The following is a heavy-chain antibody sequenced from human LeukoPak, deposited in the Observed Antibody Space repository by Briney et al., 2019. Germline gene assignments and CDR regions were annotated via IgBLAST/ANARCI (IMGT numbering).Heavy chain of an antibody. J-gene: IGHJ3*02. CDR3: ASHVLLWFGESAFDI. CDR2: IYYSGST. Sequence: SETLSLTCTVSGGSISSSSYYWGWIRQPPGKGLEWIGSIYYSGSTYYNPSLKSRVTISVDTSKNQFSLKLSSVTAADTAVYYCASHVLLWFGESAFDIWGQGTMVTVSS. CDR1: GGSISSSSYY. V-gene: IGHV4-39*01. D-gene: IGHD3-10*01.